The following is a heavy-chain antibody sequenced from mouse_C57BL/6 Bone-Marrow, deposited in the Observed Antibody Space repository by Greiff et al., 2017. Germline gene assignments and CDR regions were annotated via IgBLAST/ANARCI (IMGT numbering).Heavy chain of an antibody. CDR2: ISSGSSTI. CDR1: GFTFSDYG. J-gene: IGHJ2*01. CDR3: AKLGHFGY. V-gene: IGHV5-17*01. D-gene: IGHD4-1*01. Sequence: EVQLVESGGGLVKPGGSLKLSCAASGFTFSDYGMHWVRQAPEKGLEWVAYISSGSSTIYYADTVKGRFTISRDNAKNTLCLQMTSLRSEDTAMYYCAKLGHFGYWGQGATLTVAS.